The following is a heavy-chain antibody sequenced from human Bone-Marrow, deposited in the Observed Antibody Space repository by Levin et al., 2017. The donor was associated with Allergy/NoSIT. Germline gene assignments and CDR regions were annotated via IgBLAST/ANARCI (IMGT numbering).Heavy chain of an antibody. J-gene: IGHJ6*02. CDR2: MTGGGDYT. D-gene: IGHD1-14*01. CDR1: GFTFSSYA. CDR3: AKLGNYYYDGMDV. Sequence: GSLRLSCTASGFTFSSYAMTWVRQSPGKGLAWVSTMTGGGDYTHYADSVQGRFTVSRDNSKNTHFLQLKNLRAEDTAIYYCAKLGNYYYDGMDVWGRGTTVTVSS. V-gene: IGHV3-23*01.